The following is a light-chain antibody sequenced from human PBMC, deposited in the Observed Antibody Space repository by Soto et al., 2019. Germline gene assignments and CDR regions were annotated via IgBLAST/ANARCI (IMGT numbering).Light chain of an antibody. CDR3: NRYNHFWP. V-gene: IGKV3-15*01. Sequence: EIVMTQSPATLSVSPGERATLSCRASQSVSSNLAWYQQKPGQAPRLLIYGASTRATGIPARFSGSGSGTDFPLTTTSLRSKDFEVYYVNRYNHFWPFGQGTKGEI. CDR1: QSVSSN. CDR2: GAS. J-gene: IGKJ2*01.